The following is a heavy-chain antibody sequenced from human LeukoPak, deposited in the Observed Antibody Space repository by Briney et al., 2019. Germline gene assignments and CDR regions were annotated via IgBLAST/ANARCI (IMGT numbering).Heavy chain of an antibody. D-gene: IGHD6-6*01. V-gene: IGHV1-69*04. Sequence: SVKVSCKASGGTFSSYAISWVRQAPGQGLEWMGRIIPILGIANYAQKFQGRVTITADKSTSTAYMELSSLRSEDTAAYYCAREGYSSSSDHWGQGTLVTVSS. CDR3: AREGYSSSSDH. J-gene: IGHJ4*02. CDR2: IIPILGIA. CDR1: GGTFSSYA.